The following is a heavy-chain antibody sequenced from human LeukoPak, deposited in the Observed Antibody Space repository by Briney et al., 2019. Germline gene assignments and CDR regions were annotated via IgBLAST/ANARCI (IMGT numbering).Heavy chain of an antibody. J-gene: IGHJ4*02. Sequence: GASVKVSCKASGYTFTGYYMHWVRQAPGQGLEWMGGIIPIFGTANYAQKFQGRVTITADESTSTAYMELSSLRSEDTAVYYCARDRDSYGYKLGYWGQGTLVTVSS. V-gene: IGHV1-69*13. D-gene: IGHD5-18*01. CDR3: ARDRDSYGYKLGY. CDR2: IIPIFGTA. CDR1: GYTFTGYY.